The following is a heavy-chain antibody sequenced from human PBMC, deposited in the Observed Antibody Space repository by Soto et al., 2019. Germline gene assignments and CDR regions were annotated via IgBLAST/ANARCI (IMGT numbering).Heavy chain of an antibody. CDR1: GFSFSTYA. Sequence: GGSLRRSCAASGFSFSTYAMSGGRQAPGKGLEWVSVISGSGNKTYYGDSVKGRFTTSRDNSKDTLYLQLNGLRADDTSVSYFARGSRLYFDYWGQGTQVTVSS. D-gene: IGHD3-22*01. CDR3: ARGSRLYFDY. V-gene: IGHV3-23*01. CDR2: ISGSGNKT. J-gene: IGHJ4*02.